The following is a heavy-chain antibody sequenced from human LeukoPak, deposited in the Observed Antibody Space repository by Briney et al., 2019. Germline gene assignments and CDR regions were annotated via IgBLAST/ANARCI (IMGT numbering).Heavy chain of an antibody. J-gene: IGHJ6*03. Sequence: PSQTLSLTCTVSGGSISSGGYYWSWIRQPPGKGLEWIGYIYHSGSTYYNPSLKSRVTISVDRSKNQFSLKLSSVTAADTAVYYCARRVVVRWPHYYYYYMDVWGKGTTVTVSS. CDR2: IYHSGST. V-gene: IGHV4-30-2*01. CDR1: GGSISSGGYY. D-gene: IGHD3-10*01. CDR3: ARRVVVRWPHYYYYYMDV.